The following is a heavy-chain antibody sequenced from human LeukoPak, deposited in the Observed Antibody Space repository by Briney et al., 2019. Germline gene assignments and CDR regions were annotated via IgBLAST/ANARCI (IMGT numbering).Heavy chain of an antibody. Sequence: GGSLRLSCAASGFTFSTYGMQWVRQAPGKGLEWVAVIVGDGSKAHCADSVRGRFTVSRDNSKNTLYLQMNSLRAEDTAVYYCARDSITGDNSLDFWGRGTLVTVSS. J-gene: IGHJ4*02. CDR2: IVGDGSKA. V-gene: IGHV3-33*05. CDR3: ARDSITGDNSLDF. D-gene: IGHD7-27*01. CDR1: GFTFSTYG.